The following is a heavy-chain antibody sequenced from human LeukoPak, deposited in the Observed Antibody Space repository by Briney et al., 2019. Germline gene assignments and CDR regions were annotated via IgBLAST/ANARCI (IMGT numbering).Heavy chain of an antibody. CDR3: ARTTEGGYTYDYFYYYYMDV. CDR1: GDSISTYY. J-gene: IGHJ6*03. D-gene: IGHD5-18*01. V-gene: IGHV4-59*01. CDR2: IYYTGST. Sequence: SETLSLTCTVSGDSISTYYWSWVRQPPGKGLEWIGYIYYTGSTNYNPSLKSRVTISVDTSKNQFSLKLSSVTAADTAVYYCARTTEGGYTYDYFYYYYMDVWGKGTTVTISS.